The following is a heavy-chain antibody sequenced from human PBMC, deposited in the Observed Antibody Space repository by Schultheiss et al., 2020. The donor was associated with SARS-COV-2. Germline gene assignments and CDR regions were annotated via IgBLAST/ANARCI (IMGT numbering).Heavy chain of an antibody. D-gene: IGHD5-18*01. CDR2: MYYSGST. Sequence: SETLSLTCTVSGGSISSYYWSWIRQPPGKGLEWIGFMYYSGSTNYNPSLKSRVTISVDTSKNQFSLKLSSVTAADTAVYYCARGSRDTAMAAFGYWGQGTLVTVSS. J-gene: IGHJ4*02. CDR3: ARGSRDTAMAAFGY. V-gene: IGHV4-59*01. CDR1: GGSISSYY.